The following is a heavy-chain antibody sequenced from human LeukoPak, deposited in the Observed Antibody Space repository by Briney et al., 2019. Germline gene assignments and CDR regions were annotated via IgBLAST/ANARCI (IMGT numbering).Heavy chain of an antibody. D-gene: IGHD3-3*01. CDR2: IYPGDSDT. J-gene: IGHJ5*02. CDR1: GYSFTSYW. CDR3: ARRNYDFWSGYFTNQGSFDP. Sequence: GESLKISCKGSGYSFTSYWIGWVRQMPGKGLEWMGIIYPGDSDTRYSPSFQGQVTISADKSISTAYLQWSSLKASDTAMYYCARRNYDFWSGYFTNQGSFDPWGQGTLVTVSS. V-gene: IGHV5-51*01.